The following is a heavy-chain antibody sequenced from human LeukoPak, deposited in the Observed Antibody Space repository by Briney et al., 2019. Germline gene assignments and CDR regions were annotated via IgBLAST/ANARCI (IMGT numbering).Heavy chain of an antibody. J-gene: IGHJ6*03. CDR2: IKQDGSEK. D-gene: IGHD3-9*01. CDR3: AREEYILTGYYMVDYYYYYYMDV. Sequence: GGSLRLSCAASGFTFSSYWMSWVRQAPGKGLEWVASIKQDGSEKYYVDSVKGRFTISRDNAKNSLYLQMNSLRAEDTAVYYCAREEYILTGYYMVDYYYYYYMDVWGKGTTVTVSS. CDR1: GFTFSSYW. V-gene: IGHV3-7*01.